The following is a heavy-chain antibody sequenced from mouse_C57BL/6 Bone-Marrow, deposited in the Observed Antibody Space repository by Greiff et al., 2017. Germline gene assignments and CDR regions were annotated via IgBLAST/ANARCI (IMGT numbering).Heavy chain of an antibody. CDR1: GFTFSSYA. V-gene: IGHV5-4*01. CDR2: ISDGGSYT. J-gene: IGHJ1*03. Sequence: EVHLVESGGGLVKPGGSLKLSCAASGFTFSSYAMSWVRQTPDKRLEWVATISDGGSYTYYPDNVKGRFTISRDNAKNNLYLQMSHLKSEDTAMXYCARSVVATDGWYFDGWGTGTTVTVSS. CDR3: ARSVVATDGWYFDG. D-gene: IGHD1-1*01.